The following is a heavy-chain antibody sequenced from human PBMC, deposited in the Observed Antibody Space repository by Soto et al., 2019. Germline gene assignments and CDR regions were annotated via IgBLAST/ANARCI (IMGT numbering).Heavy chain of an antibody. D-gene: IGHD3-3*01. CDR2: IYYSGST. Sequence: SETLSLTCTVSGGSISSGGYYWSWIRQHPGKGLEWIGYIYYSGSTYYNPSLKSRVTISVDTSKNQFSLKLSSVTAADTAVDYSARADTDGVAGDRGPSAYYYGMDVWGQGTTVTVSS. CDR1: GGSISSGGYY. CDR3: ARADTDGVAGDRGPSAYYYGMDV. V-gene: IGHV4-31*03. J-gene: IGHJ6*02.